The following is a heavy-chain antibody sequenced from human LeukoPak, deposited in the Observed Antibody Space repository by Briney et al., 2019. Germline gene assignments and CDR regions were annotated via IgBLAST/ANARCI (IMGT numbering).Heavy chain of an antibody. D-gene: IGHD3-3*01. J-gene: IGHJ6*02. CDR3: ARGPHYDFWSGYSSDYYYGMDV. V-gene: IGHV4-59*12. CDR2: IYYSGST. CDR1: GGSISSYY. Sequence: SETLSLTCTVSGGSISSYYWSWIRQPPGKGLEWIGYIYYSGSTNYNPSLKSRVTISVDTSKNQFSLKLSSVIAADTAVYYCARGPHYDFWSGYSSDYYYGMDVWGQGTTVTVSS.